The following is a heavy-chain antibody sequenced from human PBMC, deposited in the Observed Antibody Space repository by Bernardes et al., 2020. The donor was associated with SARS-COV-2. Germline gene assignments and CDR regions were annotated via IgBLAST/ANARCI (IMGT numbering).Heavy chain of an antibody. Sequence: SETLSLTCAVSDYSISSGKWWGWIRQPPGKGLEWIGYIYHTGSTFYNPTLRSRVTMSVDRSENHFSLKLSSVTAVDTAVYYCARRGDATGFDYWGQGTLVTVSS. CDR3: ARRGDATGFDY. D-gene: IGHD3-10*01. J-gene: IGHJ4*02. V-gene: IGHV4-28*01. CDR1: DYSISSGKW. CDR2: IYHTGST.